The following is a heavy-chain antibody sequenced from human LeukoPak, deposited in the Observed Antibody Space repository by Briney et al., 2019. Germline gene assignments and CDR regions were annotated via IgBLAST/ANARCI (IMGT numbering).Heavy chain of an antibody. J-gene: IGHJ3*02. Sequence: SETLSLTCAVYGGSFSGYYWSWIRQPPGKGLEWIGEINHSGSTNYNPSLKSRVTISVDTSKNQFSLKLSSVTAADTAVYYCASRGSYYDILTGYYSEAFDIWGQGTMVTVSS. V-gene: IGHV4-34*01. D-gene: IGHD3-9*01. CDR3: ASRGSYYDILTGYYSEAFDI. CDR2: INHSGST. CDR1: GGSFSGYY.